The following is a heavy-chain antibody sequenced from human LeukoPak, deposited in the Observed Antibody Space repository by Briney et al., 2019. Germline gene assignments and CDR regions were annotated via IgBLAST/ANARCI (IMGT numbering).Heavy chain of an antibody. D-gene: IGHD3-22*01. CDR1: GFTFSSDA. CDR2: ISYDGSNK. V-gene: IGHV3-30-3*01. Sequence: GGSLRLSCAASGFTFSSDAMHWVRQAPGKGLECVAVISYDGSNKYYADSVKGRFTISRDNSKNTLYLQMNSLRAEDTAVYYCARGDVDYYDSSGYLALIDYWGQGTLVTVSS. CDR3: ARGDVDYYDSSGYLALIDY. J-gene: IGHJ4*02.